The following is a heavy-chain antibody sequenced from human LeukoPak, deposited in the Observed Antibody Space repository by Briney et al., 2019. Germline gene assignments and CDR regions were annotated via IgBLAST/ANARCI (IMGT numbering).Heavy chain of an antibody. Sequence: SETLSLTCAVYGGSFSGYYWSWIRQPPGKGLEWIGSIYYSGSTYYNPSLKSRVTISVDTSKNQFSLKLSSVTAADTAVYYCAKAGGDCSSTSCHPADIDYWGQGTLVTVSS. CDR1: GGSFSGYY. CDR2: IYYSGST. J-gene: IGHJ4*02. D-gene: IGHD2-2*01. CDR3: AKAGGDCSSTSCHPADIDY. V-gene: IGHV4-34*01.